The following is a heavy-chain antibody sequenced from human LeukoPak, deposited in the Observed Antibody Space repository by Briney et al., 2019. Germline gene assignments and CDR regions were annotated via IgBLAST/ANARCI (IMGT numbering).Heavy chain of an antibody. Sequence: GGSLRLSCAASGFTFSNYYMSWIRQAPGKGLEWLSYISSSATNIQYADSVRGRFTISRDNAKNSLYLQMNRLRDEDTAVYYCARVDFYYDSSGYVGEYFQHWGQGTLVAVSS. CDR1: GFTFSNYY. V-gene: IGHV3-11*01. J-gene: IGHJ1*01. CDR2: ISSSATNI. CDR3: ARVDFYYDSSGYVGEYFQH. D-gene: IGHD3-22*01.